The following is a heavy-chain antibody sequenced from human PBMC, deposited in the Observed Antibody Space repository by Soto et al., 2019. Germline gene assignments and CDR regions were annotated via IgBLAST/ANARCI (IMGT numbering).Heavy chain of an antibody. CDR2: INSDGSST. D-gene: IGHD6-6*01. V-gene: IGHV3-74*01. CDR3: ARDQYTPRYYYYYMDV. CDR1: GFTFSSYW. J-gene: IGHJ6*03. Sequence: WGSLRLSCAASGFTFSSYWMHWVRQAPGKGLVWVSRINSDGSSTSYADSVKGRFTISRDNAKNTLYLQMNSLRAEDTAVYYCARDQYTPRYYYYYMDVWGKGTTVTVSS.